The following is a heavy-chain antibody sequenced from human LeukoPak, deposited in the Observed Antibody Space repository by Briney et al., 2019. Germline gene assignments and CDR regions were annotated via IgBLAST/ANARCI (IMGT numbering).Heavy chain of an antibody. CDR1: GFTFSSYA. Sequence: PGGSLRLSCAASGFTFSSYAMSWVRQAPGKGLEWVSAISGSGGSTYYADSVKGRFTISRDNSKNTLYLQMNSLRAEDTAVYYCAKDGGYDCWSGYYMDYWGQGTLVTVSS. CDR2: ISGSGGST. CDR3: AKDGGYDCWSGYYMDY. V-gene: IGHV3-23*01. D-gene: IGHD3-3*01. J-gene: IGHJ4*02.